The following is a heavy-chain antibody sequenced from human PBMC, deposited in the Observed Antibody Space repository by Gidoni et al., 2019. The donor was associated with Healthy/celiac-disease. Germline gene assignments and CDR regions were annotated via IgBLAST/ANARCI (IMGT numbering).Heavy chain of an antibody. D-gene: IGHD3-3*01. J-gene: IGHJ6*02. V-gene: IGHV3-23*01. CDR2: ISGSGGST. CDR1: GFTFSSYA. Sequence: EVQLLESGGGLVQPGRSLRLSCAASGFTFSSYAMSWVLQAPGKGLGGFSSISGSGGSTYYADSVKGRFTISRDNSKNTLYLQMNSLRAEDTAVYYCAKVGAIFGVVIIDYYGMDVWGQGTTVTVSS. CDR3: AKVGAIFGVVIIDYYGMDV.